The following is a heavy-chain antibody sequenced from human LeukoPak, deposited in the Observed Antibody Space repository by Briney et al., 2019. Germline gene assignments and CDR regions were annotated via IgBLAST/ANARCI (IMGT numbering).Heavy chain of an antibody. CDR3: AKDRKLRFLEWSFDY. J-gene: IGHJ4*02. V-gene: IGHV3-23*01. CDR2: ISGSGGST. Sequence: GGSLRLSCAASGFTFSSYAMSWVRQAPGKGLEWVSAISGSGGSTYYADSVKGRFTISRDNSKNTLYLQMNSLRAEDTAVYYCAKDRKLRFLEWSFDYWGQGTLVAVSS. CDR1: GFTFSSYA. D-gene: IGHD3-3*01.